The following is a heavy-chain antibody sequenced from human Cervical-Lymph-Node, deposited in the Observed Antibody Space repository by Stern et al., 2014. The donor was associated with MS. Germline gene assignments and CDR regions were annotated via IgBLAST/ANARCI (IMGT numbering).Heavy chain of an antibody. Sequence: QVQLVQSGGGLVKPGGSLRLSCAASGFSFSDYYKSWIRQAPGKGLEWVTYISGSTSYTKYADSVKGRFTISRDNTKNSLYLQMNSLSAEDTAVYYCARGYSSGWYAGSDYWGQGSLVTVSS. J-gene: IGHJ4*02. CDR1: GFSFSDYY. CDR3: ARGYSSGWYAGSDY. CDR2: ISGSTSYT. D-gene: IGHD6-19*01. V-gene: IGHV3-11*06.